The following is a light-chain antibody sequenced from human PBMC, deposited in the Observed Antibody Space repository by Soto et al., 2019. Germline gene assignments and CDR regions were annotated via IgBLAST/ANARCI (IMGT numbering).Light chain of an antibody. CDR2: DVS. V-gene: IGLV2-14*01. CDR1: SSDVGVYNY. J-gene: IGLJ2*01. CDR3: SSYTTPSTVV. Sequence: QSALTQPASVSGSPGQSITISCTGTSSDVGVYNYVSWYQQHPGKAPKLMIYDVSYRPSGVSNRFSGSKSGSTASLIISGLQAEDEADYYCSSYTTPSTVVFGGGTKLTVL.